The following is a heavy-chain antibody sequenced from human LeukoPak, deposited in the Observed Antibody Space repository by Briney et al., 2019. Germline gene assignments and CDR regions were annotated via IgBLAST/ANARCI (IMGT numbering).Heavy chain of an antibody. D-gene: IGHD1-26*01. CDR2: IKRKTDGGTP. V-gene: IGHV3-15*01. Sequence: PGGFLRLSCAASGFTFSNAWMSWVRLAPGKGLEWVGRIKRKTDGGTPDYAAPVKGRFTISRDDSRNTLYLQMNSLKIEDAAVYYCTTESYSGSYTLDYWGQGTLVTVSS. CDR3: TTESYSGSYTLDY. CDR1: GFTFSNAW. J-gene: IGHJ4*02.